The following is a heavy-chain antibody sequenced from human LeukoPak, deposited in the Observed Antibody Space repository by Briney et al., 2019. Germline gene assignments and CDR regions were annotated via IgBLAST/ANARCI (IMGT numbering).Heavy chain of an antibody. CDR3: ARETRGTVGSY. CDR2: LKQDGSDK. CDR1: LSXLSTYW. V-gene: IGHV3-7*05. J-gene: IGHJ4*02. D-gene: IGHD1-26*01. Sequence: GGSLRLSCAASLSXLSTYWMTWFRQTPGGGLEWVASLKQDGSDKYYVDSVKGRFTISRGNAGNSLYLQMNSLRAEDTAVYYCARETRGTVGSYWGQGTLVTVSS.